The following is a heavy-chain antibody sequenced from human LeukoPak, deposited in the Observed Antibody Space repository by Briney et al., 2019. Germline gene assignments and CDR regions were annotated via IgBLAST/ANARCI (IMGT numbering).Heavy chain of an antibody. Sequence: SETLSLTCTVSGYSIDSAYYWGWIRQPPGKGLEWIANIYHSGSTYHNPSLKSRVTISVDTSENQFSLNLRSVTAADTAVYYCARVYDILTGYYFDYWGQGTLVTVSS. CDR3: ARVYDILTGYYFDY. CDR2: IYHSGST. J-gene: IGHJ4*02. V-gene: IGHV4-38-2*02. CDR1: GYSIDSAYY. D-gene: IGHD3-9*01.